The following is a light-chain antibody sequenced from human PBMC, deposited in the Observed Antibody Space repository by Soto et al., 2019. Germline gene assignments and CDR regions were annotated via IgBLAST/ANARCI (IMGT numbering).Light chain of an antibody. Sequence: IQMTQSPSSLSASVGDEVTITCRASQTIMTYLNWYQQKPGKPPKVLIYGASNLQSGVPPRFSGSGSGTDFTLAISSLQPEDSATYYCLQDINYPWTFGQGTKVDIK. CDR2: GAS. CDR1: QTIMTY. CDR3: LQDINYPWT. V-gene: IGKV1-6*01. J-gene: IGKJ1*01.